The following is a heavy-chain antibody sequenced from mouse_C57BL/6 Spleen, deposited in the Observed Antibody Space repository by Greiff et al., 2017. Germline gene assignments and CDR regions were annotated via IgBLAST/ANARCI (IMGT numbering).Heavy chain of an antibody. J-gene: IGHJ4*01. CDR2: ISSGSSTI. CDR1: GFTFSDYG. V-gene: IGHV5-17*01. Sequence: DVHLVESGGGLVKPGGSLKLSCAASGFTFSDYGMHWVRQAPEKGLEWVAYISSGSSTIYYADTVKGRFTISRDNAKNTLFLQMTSLRSEDTAMYYCASHYYGSSYARDYWGQGTSVTVSS. CDR3: ASHYYGSSYARDY. D-gene: IGHD1-1*01.